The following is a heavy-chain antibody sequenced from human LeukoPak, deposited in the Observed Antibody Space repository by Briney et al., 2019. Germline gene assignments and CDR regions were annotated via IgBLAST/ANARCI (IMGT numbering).Heavy chain of an antibody. CDR1: GYFLTELP. D-gene: IGHD3-9*01. CDR2: FDPEEREE. Sequence: ASVKVSCKVSGYFLTELPMHWVRQAPGKGLEWVGGFDPEEREEIYAQKFQGRVTMTEDTSTHTAYMELTSLRSDDTAVYYCETIKLRNLDWSEFDSWGKGPLLSV. CDR3: ETIKLRNLDWSEFDS. J-gene: IGHJ4*02. V-gene: IGHV1-24*01.